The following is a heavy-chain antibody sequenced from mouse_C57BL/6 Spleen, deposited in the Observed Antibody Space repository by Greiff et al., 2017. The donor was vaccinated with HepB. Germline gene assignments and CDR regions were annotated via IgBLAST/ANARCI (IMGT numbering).Heavy chain of an antibody. J-gene: IGHJ3*01. CDR3: TRERWLPGGFAY. CDR1: GFTFSSYA. Sequence: EVQRVESGEGLVKPGGSLKLSCAASGFTFSSYAMSWVRQTPEKRLEWVAYISSGGDYIYYADTVKGRFTISRDNARNTLYLQMSSLKSEDTAMYYCTRERWLPGGFAYWGQGTLVTVSA. D-gene: IGHD2-3*01. CDR2: ISSGGDYI. V-gene: IGHV5-9-1*02.